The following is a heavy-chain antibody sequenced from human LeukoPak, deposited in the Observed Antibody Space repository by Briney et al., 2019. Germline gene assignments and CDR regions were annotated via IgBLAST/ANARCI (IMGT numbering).Heavy chain of an antibody. D-gene: IGHD6-13*01. CDR3: ASYRIAAAGTGY. J-gene: IGHJ4*02. V-gene: IGHV3-7*01. Sequence: GGSLRLSCAASGFTFSSYWMSWVRQAPGKGLEWVASIKEDGSERYYVDSVKGRFTISRDNAKNSLFLQMDSLRAEDTAVYYCASYRIAAAGTGYWGQGTLVTVSS. CDR2: IKEDGSER. CDR1: GFTFSSYW.